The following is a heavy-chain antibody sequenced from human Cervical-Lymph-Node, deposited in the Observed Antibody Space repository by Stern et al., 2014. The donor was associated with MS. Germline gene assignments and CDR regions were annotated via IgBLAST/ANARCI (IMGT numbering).Heavy chain of an antibody. CDR2: IYHSGST. V-gene: IGHV4-4*02. CDR3: AREGYSSSYDAFDI. D-gene: IGHD6-6*01. Sequence: QVQLQESGPGLVKPSGTLSLTCAVSGGSISSSNWWSWVRQPPGKGLEWTGEIYHSGSTNSTPSLKSRVTISVNKSKNQFSLKLSSVTAADTAVYYCAREGYSSSYDAFDIWGQGTMVTVSS. J-gene: IGHJ3*02. CDR1: GGSISSSNW.